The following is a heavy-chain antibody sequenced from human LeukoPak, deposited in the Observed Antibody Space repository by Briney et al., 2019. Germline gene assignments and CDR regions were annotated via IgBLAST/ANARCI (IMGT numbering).Heavy chain of an antibody. CDR3: ARGFYSNYYYYGMDV. D-gene: IGHD4-4*01. CDR1: GFAFSSYW. CDR2: INPDARTT. J-gene: IGHJ6*02. Sequence: GGSLRLSCAASGFAFSSYWMHWVRRPLGKGLVWVSHINPDARTTTYADSVKGRFTISRDSAQNTLYLQMNSLRAEDTAVYYCARGFYSNYYYYGMDVWGQGTTVTVSS. V-gene: IGHV3-74*01.